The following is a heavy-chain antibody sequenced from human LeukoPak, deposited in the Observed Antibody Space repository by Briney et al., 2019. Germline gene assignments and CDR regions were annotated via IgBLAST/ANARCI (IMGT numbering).Heavy chain of an antibody. V-gene: IGHV4-61*02. CDR3: VRDWNGDYFDY. CDR2: IHTSGNT. D-gene: IGHD1-1*01. CDR1: RDSISSGSYY. J-gene: IGHJ4*02. Sequence: SETLSLTCIVSRDSISSGSYYWTWLRQPAGKGLEWIGRIHTSGNTNYSPSLKSRVTISRDTSKNQFSLRLTSVTAADTAVYYCVRDWNGDYFDYWGQGTLVTVSS.